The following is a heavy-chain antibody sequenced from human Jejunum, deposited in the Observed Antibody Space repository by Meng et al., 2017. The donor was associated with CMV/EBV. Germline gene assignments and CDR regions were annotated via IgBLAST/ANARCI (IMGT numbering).Heavy chain of an antibody. D-gene: IGHD4-17*01. J-gene: IGHJ4*02. V-gene: IGHV4-34*01. Sequence: VQLPQWGSGLLQPSETLSLTCTVDGESCSGYYWTWIRQPPGKGLEWIGEINHSGSNNYNPSLKSRVTILVDTSKRQFSLRLSFVTAADTAVYYCARVGGAQHGDFDFWGQGTLVTVSS. CDR2: INHSGSN. CDR1: GESCSGYY. CDR3: ARVGGAQHGDFDF.